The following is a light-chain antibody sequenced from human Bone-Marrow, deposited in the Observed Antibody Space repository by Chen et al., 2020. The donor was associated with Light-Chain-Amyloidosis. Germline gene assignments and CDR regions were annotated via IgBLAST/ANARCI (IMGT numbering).Light chain of an antibody. V-gene: IGLV2-14*03. CDR1: SSDV. CDR3: SSSATSNTWV. Sequence: QSALTQPASVSGSPGQSITVSCTGASSDVSWYQQNPGKAPKLVIYDVINRPSGVSSRFSGSKSGNTASLTISGLQAEDEADYFCSSSATSNTWVFGGGTKLTVL. J-gene: IGLJ3*02. CDR2: DVI.